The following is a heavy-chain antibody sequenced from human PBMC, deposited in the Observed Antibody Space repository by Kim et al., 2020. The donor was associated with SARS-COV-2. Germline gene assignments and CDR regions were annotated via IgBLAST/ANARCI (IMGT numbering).Heavy chain of an antibody. CDR3: ARAPYYYGSGSYYLSGYMDA. CDR2: INHSGST. V-gene: IGHV4-34*01. Sequence: SETLSLTCAVYGGSFSGYYWSWIRQPPGKGLEWIGEINHSGSTNYNPSLKSRVTISVDTSKNQFSLKLSSVTAADTAVYYCARAPYYYGSGSYYLSGYMDAWGKGTTVTVSS. J-gene: IGHJ6*03. CDR1: GGSFSGYY. D-gene: IGHD3-10*01.